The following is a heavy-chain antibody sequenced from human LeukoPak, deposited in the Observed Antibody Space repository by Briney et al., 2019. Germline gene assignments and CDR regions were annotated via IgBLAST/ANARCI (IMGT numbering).Heavy chain of an antibody. J-gene: IGHJ4*02. CDR2: INPNSGDT. CDR3: AREYWYYDY. Sequence: ASVKVSCKASGYTFTASYMHWVRQAPGQGLEWMGWINPNSGDTNYAQKFQGRVTMTRDTSISTAYMDLSRLRSDDTAVYYCAREYWYYDYWGQGTLVTVSP. D-gene: IGHD1-7*01. CDR1: GYTFTASY. V-gene: IGHV1-2*02.